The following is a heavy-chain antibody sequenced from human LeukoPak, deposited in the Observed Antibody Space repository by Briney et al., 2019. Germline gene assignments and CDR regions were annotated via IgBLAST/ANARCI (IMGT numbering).Heavy chain of an antibody. V-gene: IGHV4-4*02. CDR3: ARGCSSTSCVDY. CDR2: IYHSGST. J-gene: IGHJ4*02. D-gene: IGHD2-2*01. Sequence: PSETLSLTCAVSGGSISSSNWWSWVRQPPGKGLEWIGEIYHSGSTNYNPSLKRRVTISVDTSKNQFSLKLSSVTAADSAVYYCARGCSSTSCVDYWGRGTLVTVSS. CDR1: GGSISSSNW.